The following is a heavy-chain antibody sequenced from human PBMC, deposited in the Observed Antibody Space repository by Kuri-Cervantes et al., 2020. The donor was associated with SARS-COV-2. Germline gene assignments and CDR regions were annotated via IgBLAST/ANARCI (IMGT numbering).Heavy chain of an antibody. CDR2: IYYSGST. CDR3: ASFSTRGDP. Sequence: SQTLSLTCAVSSYSISSGYYWGWIRQPPGKGLEWIGSIYYSGSTYYNPSLKSRVTISVDTSKNQFSLKLSSVTAADTAVYYCASFSTRGDPWGQGTLVTVSS. J-gene: IGHJ5*02. V-gene: IGHV4-38-2*01. CDR1: SYSISSGYY. D-gene: IGHD2/OR15-2a*01.